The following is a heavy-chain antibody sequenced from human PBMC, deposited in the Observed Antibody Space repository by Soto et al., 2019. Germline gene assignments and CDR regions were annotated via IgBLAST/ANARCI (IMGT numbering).Heavy chain of an antibody. CDR3: ARGWGSDSFDY. V-gene: IGHV4-30-2*01. J-gene: IGHJ4*02. Sequence: SETLSLSFNVSGASITFGGYSWSCIRQTPGKGLELIVYSNNLETTFYNPSFESRLTLSIYRAKNQFSLKLHSMSAADRAVYFCARGWGSDSFDYWGQGILVTVSS. CDR1: GASITFGGYS. D-gene: IGHD3-16*01. CDR2: SNNLETT.